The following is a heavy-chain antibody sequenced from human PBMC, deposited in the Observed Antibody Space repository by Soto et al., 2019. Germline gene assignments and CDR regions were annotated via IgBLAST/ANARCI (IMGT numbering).Heavy chain of an antibody. CDR3: AHRQSKYYDLWSGYY. J-gene: IGHJ4*02. CDR2: IYWNDDK. Sequence: GPTLVNPTQTLTLTCTFSGCSLSTSGVAVGWIRQPPGKALEWLALIYWNDDKHYSPSLKSRLTITKDTSKNQVVLTMTNMDPVDTATYYCAHRQSKYYDLWSGYYWGQGIQVTVSS. V-gene: IGHV2-5*01. D-gene: IGHD3-3*01. CDR1: GCSLSTSGVA.